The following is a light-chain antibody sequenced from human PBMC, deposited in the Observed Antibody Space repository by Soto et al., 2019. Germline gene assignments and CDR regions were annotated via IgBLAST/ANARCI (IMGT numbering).Light chain of an antibody. Sequence: SALTQPASVSGSPGQSITISCTGTSSDVGNYNLVSWYQQHPGKAPKLMIYDVSKRPSGVSNRFSGSKSGNTASLTIFGLQADDEADYYCCSYAGDAYVFGNGTKGT. CDR1: SSDVGNYNL. CDR2: DVS. J-gene: IGLJ1*01. CDR3: CSYAGDAYV. V-gene: IGLV2-23*02.